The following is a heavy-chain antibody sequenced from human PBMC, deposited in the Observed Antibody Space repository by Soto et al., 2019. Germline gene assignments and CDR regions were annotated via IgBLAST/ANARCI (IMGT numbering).Heavy chain of an antibody. CDR2: ISYDGSNK. CDR1: GFTFSNFA. D-gene: IGHD3-10*01. CDR3: AKASSAQVYYYYGMDV. Sequence: QVQVVESGGGVVQPGRSLRLSCAASGFTFSNFAMHWVRQAPGKGLEWVAVISYDGSNKYHTDSVKGRFTISRDNSKNTLYVQMNSLRTEDTAVYYCAKASSAQVYYYYGMDVWGQGTTVTVSS. J-gene: IGHJ6*02. V-gene: IGHV3-30*18.